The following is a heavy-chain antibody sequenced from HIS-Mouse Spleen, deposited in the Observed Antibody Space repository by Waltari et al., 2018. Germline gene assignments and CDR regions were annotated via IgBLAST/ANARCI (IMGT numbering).Heavy chain of an antibody. CDR2: KRQDGSEK. CDR1: GFTFSSYW. Sequence: EVQLVESGGGLVQPGGSLRLSCAASGFTFSSYWRRRVRKAPGSGVEGVANKRQDGSEKYYVDTVKGRFTISRNNAKNSLYLQMNSLGAEDTAVYYCARDGLGLYFDYWGQGTLVTVSS. CDR3: ARDGLGLYFDY. V-gene: IGHV3-7*01. D-gene: IGHD6-19*01. J-gene: IGHJ4*02.